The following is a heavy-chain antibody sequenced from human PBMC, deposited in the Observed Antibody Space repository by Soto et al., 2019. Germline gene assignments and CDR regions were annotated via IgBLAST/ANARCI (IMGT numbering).Heavy chain of an antibody. V-gene: IGHV4-59*01. J-gene: IGHJ1*01. CDR1: AGSISSYY. D-gene: IGHD6-13*01. Sequence: PSETLSLTCTASAGSISSYYWSWIRQPPGKGLEWIGYIYYSGSTNYNPSLKNRVTISVDTTKNQFSLKLSAVTAADTAVYYCASSYSSSWYGSEFFQHWGQGTLVTVSS. CDR2: IYYSGST. CDR3: ASSYSSSWYGSEFFQH.